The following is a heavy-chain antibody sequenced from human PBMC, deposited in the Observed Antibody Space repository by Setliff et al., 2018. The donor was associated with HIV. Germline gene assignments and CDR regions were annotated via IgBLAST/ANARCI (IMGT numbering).Heavy chain of an antibody. Sequence: GASVKVSCKASGYAFTSQFMHWVRQAPGQGLEWMGIISPSGDRTTYAQRFRGRVTMTSDTSTGTVYMELSSLRSEDTAVYYCARLKSPTPYYYYGMDVWGQGTTVTVSS. V-gene: IGHV1-46*01. CDR2: ISPSGDRT. CDR1: GYAFTSQF. CDR3: ARLKSPTPYYYYGMDV. D-gene: IGHD4-4*01. J-gene: IGHJ6*02.